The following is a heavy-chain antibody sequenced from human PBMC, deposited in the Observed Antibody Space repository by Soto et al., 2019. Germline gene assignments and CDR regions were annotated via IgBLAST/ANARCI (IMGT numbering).Heavy chain of an antibody. CDR2: IKQDGSEK. CDR1: GFTFSSYW. D-gene: IGHD7-27*01. CDR3: ARDGTGDAEGAFDI. V-gene: IGHV3-7*01. J-gene: IGHJ3*02. Sequence: GGSLRLSCAASGFTFSSYWMSWVRQAPGKGLEWVANIKQDGSEKYYVASVKGRFTISRDNAKNSLYLQMNSLRAEDTAVYYCARDGTGDAEGAFDIWGQGTMVTVSS.